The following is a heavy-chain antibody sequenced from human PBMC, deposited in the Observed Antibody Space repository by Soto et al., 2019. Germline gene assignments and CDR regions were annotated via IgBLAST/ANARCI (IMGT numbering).Heavy chain of an antibody. D-gene: IGHD1-26*01. CDR3: AGSPADTTLKASSF. V-gene: IGHV4-4*02. J-gene: IGHJ4*02. CDR2: VSLGGGA. CDR1: GVSITSTDW. Sequence: QVQLQESGPGLVKLSETLSLSCAVSGVSITSTDWWSWVRQPPGKGLQWIGEVSLGGGANYNPSLKSRVTISVDNSKTQFSLTLNSVTAADKAVYFCAGSPADTTLKASSFWGQGTLVTVSS.